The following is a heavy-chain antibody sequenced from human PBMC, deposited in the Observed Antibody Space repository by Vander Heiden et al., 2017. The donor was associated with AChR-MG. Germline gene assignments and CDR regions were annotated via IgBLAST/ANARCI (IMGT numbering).Heavy chain of an antibody. CDR2: ISYDGSNK. Sequence: QVQLVESGGGVVQPGRSLRLSCAASGSPFSSYAMHWVRQAPGKGLEWVAVISYDGSNKYYADSVKGRFTISRDNSKNTLYLQMNSLRAEDTAVYYCARDFEHGIAAVPDFDPWGQGTLVTVSS. J-gene: IGHJ5*02. D-gene: IGHD6-13*01. CDR3: ARDFEHGIAAVPDFDP. CDR1: GSPFSSYA. V-gene: IGHV3-30-3*01.